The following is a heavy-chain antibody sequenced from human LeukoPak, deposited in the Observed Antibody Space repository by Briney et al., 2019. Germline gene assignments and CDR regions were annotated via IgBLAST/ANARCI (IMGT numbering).Heavy chain of an antibody. D-gene: IGHD5-18*01. CDR3: ARELYSYGAYYYYGMDV. V-gene: IGHV3-33*01. J-gene: IGHJ6*02. CDR2: IWYDGSNK. CDR1: GFTFSSYG. Sequence: GGSLRLSCAASGFTFSSYGMHWVRQAPGKGLGWVAVIWYDGSNKYYADSVKGRFTISRDNSKNTLYLQMNSLRAEDTAVSYCARELYSYGAYYYYGMDVWGQGTTVTVSS.